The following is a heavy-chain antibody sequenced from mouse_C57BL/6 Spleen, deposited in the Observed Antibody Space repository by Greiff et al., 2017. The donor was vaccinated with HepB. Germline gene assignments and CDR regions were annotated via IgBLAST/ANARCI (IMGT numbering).Heavy chain of an antibody. CDR1: GYTFTSYW. D-gene: IGHD2-2*01. CDR3: ARQKMVTEAWFAY. J-gene: IGHJ3*01. Sequence: VQLQQPGAELVKPGASVKLSCKASGYTFTSYWMHWVKQRPGQGLEWIGMIHPNSGSTNYNEKFKSKATLTVDKSSSTAYMQLSSLTSEDSAVYYCARQKMVTEAWFAYWGQGTLVTVSA. V-gene: IGHV1-64*01. CDR2: IHPNSGST.